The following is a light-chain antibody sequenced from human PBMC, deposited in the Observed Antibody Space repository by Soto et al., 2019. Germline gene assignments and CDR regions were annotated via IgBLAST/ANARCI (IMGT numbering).Light chain of an antibody. Sequence: EIVLTQSPDTLSLSPGERATLSCRASQSVSDSYLAWYQQKPGQAPRLLIYASSRATGIPDRFRGSGSGTVFTLTISRLEPEDFAVYYCKHYGTSPLFGPGTKVDIK. CDR1: QSVSDSY. J-gene: IGKJ3*01. CDR3: KHYGTSPL. V-gene: IGKV3-20*01. CDR2: AS.